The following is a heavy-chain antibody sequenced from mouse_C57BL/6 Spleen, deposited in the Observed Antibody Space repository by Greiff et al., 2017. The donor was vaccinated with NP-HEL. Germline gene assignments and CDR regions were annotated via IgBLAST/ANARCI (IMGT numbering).Heavy chain of an antibody. CDR3: ARSGSYYSNWDAMDY. J-gene: IGHJ4*01. V-gene: IGHV1-53*01. D-gene: IGHD2-5*01. CDR1: GYTFTSYW. Sequence: VQLQQPGTELVKPGASVKLSCKASGYTFTSYWMHWVKQRPGQGLEWIGNINPSNGGTNYNEKFKSKATLTVDKSSSTAYMQLSSLTSEDSAVYYCARSGSYYSNWDAMDYWGQGTSVTVAS. CDR2: INPSNGGT.